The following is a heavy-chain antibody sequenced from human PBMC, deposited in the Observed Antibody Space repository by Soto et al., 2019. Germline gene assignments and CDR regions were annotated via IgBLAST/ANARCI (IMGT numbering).Heavy chain of an antibody. CDR3: ALSHTVTTDY. J-gene: IGHJ4*02. CDR2: INSDGGST. V-gene: IGHV3-74*01. Sequence: EVQLVESGGGLVQPGGSLRLSCAASGLTFSSYWMHWVRQAPGKGLVWVSRINSDGGSTSYADSVKGRFTTSRDNAKNTLYLPMNSLRAEDTAVYYCALSHTVTTDYWGQGTLVTVSS. CDR1: GLTFSSYW. D-gene: IGHD4-17*01.